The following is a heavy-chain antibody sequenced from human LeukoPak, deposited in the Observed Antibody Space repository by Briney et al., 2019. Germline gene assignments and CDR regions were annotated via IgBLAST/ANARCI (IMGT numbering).Heavy chain of an antibody. CDR2: IYYSGST. Sequence: SETLSLTCTVSGGSISSSSYYWGWIRQPPGKGLEWIGSIYYSGSTYYNPSLKSRVTISVDMSKNHFSLRLSSVTAADTAMYYCARGTLYSGWSYYFDYWGQGSQVTVSS. CDR3: ARGTLYSGWSYYFDY. V-gene: IGHV4-39*07. J-gene: IGHJ4*02. D-gene: IGHD6-19*01. CDR1: GGSISSSSYY.